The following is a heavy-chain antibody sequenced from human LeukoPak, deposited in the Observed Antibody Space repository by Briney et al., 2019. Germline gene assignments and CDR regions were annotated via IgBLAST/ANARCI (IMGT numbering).Heavy chain of an antibody. CDR3: ATLSGRSIAARPPDY. V-gene: IGHV1-69*04. J-gene: IGHJ4*02. Sequence: ASVKVSCKASGGTFSSYAISWVRQAPGQGLEWMGRIISILGIANYAQKFQGRVTITADKSTSTAYMELSSLRSEDTAVYYCATLSGRSIAARPPDYWGQGTLVTVSS. CDR1: GGTFSSYA. CDR2: IISILGIA. D-gene: IGHD6-6*01.